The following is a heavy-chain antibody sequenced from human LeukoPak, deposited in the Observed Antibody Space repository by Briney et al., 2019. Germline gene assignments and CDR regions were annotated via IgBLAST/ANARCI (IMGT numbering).Heavy chain of an antibody. D-gene: IGHD6-6*01. CDR2: INPNSGGT. CDR3: AHSINSSSFYFQH. CDR1: GYTFTGYY. Sequence: ASVKVSCMASGYTFTGYYMHWVRQAPGQGLEWMGWINPNSGGTNYAQKFQGRVTMTRDTSISTAYMELSRLRSDDTAVYYCAHSINSSSFYFQHWGQGTLVTVSS. J-gene: IGHJ1*01. V-gene: IGHV1-2*02.